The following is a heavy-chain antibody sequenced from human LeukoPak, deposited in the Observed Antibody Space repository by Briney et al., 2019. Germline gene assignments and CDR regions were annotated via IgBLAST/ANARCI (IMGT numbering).Heavy chain of an antibody. J-gene: IGHJ6*02. CDR2: ISAYNGNT. CDR3: ARTYCSSTSCHYYYGMDV. Sequence: ASVKVSCKASGYTFTSYGISWVRQAPGQGLEWMGWISAYNGNTNYAQKLQGRVTMTTDTSTSTAYMELRSLRPDDTAVYYCARTYCSSTSCHYYYGMDVWGQGTTVTVSS. D-gene: IGHD2-2*01. V-gene: IGHV1-18*01. CDR1: GYTFTSYG.